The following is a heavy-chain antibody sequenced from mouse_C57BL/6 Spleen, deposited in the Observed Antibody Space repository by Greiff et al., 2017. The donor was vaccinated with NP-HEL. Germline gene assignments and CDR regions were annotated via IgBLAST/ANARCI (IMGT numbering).Heavy chain of an antibody. V-gene: IGHV1-80*01. CDR2: IYPGDGDT. Sequence: VQRVESGAELVKPGASVKISCKASGYAFRSYWMNWVKQRPGKGLAWIGQIYPGDGDTNYNGKFKGKATLTADKSSSTAYMQLSSLTSEDSAVYFCARSGYGYKFAYWGQGTLVTVSA. CDR3: ARSGYGYKFAY. D-gene: IGHD2-2*01. J-gene: IGHJ3*01. CDR1: GYAFRSYW.